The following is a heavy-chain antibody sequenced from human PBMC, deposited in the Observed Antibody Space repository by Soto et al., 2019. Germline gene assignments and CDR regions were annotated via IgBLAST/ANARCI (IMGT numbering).Heavy chain of an antibody. CDR2: ISYDGSNK. D-gene: IGHD3-3*01. CDR1: GFAFSDYG. CDR3: AKAYYHFGSGYASSYYYGMDF. Sequence: QVQLVESGGGVVQPGRSLRLSCAASGFAFSDYGMHWVRQAPGKGLEWMAVISYDGSNKYYGDSVKGRLTISRDNSKNTLYLQVKSLRAEDTAVYYCAKAYYHFGSGYASSYYYGMDFWGLGTTVTVSS. J-gene: IGHJ6*02. V-gene: IGHV3-30*18.